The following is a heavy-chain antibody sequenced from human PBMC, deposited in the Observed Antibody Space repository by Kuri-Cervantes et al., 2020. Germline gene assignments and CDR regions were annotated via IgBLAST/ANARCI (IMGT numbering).Heavy chain of an antibody. D-gene: IGHD4-23*01. CDR2: ISSSSSTK. CDR3: ASGIYGGKDY. CDR1: GFTFSSYI. J-gene: IGHJ4*02. V-gene: IGHV3-48*04. Sequence: GGSLRLSCAASGFTFSSYIMNWVRQAPGKGPEWVSYISSSSSTKYYVDSVKGRFTISRDNAKNSLYLQMNSLRADDTAVYYCASGIYGGKDYWGQGTLVTVSS.